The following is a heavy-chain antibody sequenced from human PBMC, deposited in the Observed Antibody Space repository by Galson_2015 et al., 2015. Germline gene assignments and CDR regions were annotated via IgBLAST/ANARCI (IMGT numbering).Heavy chain of an antibody. CDR1: GDSVSSNTAT. CDR2: TYYRSKWYN. J-gene: IGHJ5*02. Sequence: CAISGDSVSSNTATWNWIRQSPSRGLEWLGRTYYRSKWYNDYAVSVKSRITINPDTSKNRFSLQLNSVTPEDTAVYYCARAFCLYDFWSGYIDPWGQGTLVTVSS. CDR3: ARAFCLYDFWSGYIDP. D-gene: IGHD3-3*01. V-gene: IGHV6-1*01.